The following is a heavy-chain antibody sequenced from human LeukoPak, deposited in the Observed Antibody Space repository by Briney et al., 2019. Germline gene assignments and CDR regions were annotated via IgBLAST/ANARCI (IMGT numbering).Heavy chain of an antibody. J-gene: IGHJ4*02. CDR2: MSPNSGNT. D-gene: IGHD7-27*01. CDR3: VRGPPNWGFDY. Sequence: ASVKVSXKASGHTFTSYDINWVRQATGQGLEWIGWMSPNSGNTGYAQKFQGRVTMTRDTSISTAYMELTSLRSEDTAVYYCVRGPPNWGFDYWGQGTLVTVSS. CDR1: GHTFTSYD. V-gene: IGHV1-8*01.